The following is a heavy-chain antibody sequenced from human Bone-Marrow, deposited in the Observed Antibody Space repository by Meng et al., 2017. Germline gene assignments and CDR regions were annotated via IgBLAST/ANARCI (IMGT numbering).Heavy chain of an antibody. CDR3: ARSIVEAEYYYYGMDV. J-gene: IGHJ6*02. D-gene: IGHD1-26*01. V-gene: IGHV1-69*13. CDR1: GGTFSSYA. Sequence: SVKVSCKASGGTFSSYAISWVRQAPGQGLEWMGGIIPIFGTANYAQKFQGRVTITADESTSTAYMELSSLRSEDTAVYYCARSIVEAEYYYYGMDVWGQGTTVTVSS. CDR2: IIPIFGTA.